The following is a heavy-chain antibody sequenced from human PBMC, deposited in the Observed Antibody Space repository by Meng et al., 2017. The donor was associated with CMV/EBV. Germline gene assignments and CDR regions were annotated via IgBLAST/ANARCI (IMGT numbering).Heavy chain of an antibody. CDR3: AREAEGKQYQLPTGY. J-gene: IGHJ4*02. D-gene: IGHD2-2*01. V-gene: IGHV1-2*02. CDR1: GYTFTSYG. Sequence: ASVKVSCKASGYTFTSYGISWVRQAPGQGLEWMGWINPNSGGTNYAQKFQGRVTMTRDTSISTAYMELSRLRSDDTAVYYCAREAEGKQYQLPTGYWGQGTLVTVSS. CDR2: INPNSGGT.